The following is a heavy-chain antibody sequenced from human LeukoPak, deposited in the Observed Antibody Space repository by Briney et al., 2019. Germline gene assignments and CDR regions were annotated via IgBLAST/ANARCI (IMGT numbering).Heavy chain of an antibody. Sequence: GGSLRLSCAASGFTFSSYAMSWVRQAPGEGLEWVSAISGSGGSTYYADSVKGRFTISRDNSKNTLYLQMNSLRAEDTAVYYCAPRVVPSLSRFGGTPDAFDIWGQGTMVTVSS. D-gene: IGHD2-2*01. CDR2: ISGSGGST. CDR3: APRVVPSLSRFGGTPDAFDI. V-gene: IGHV3-23*01. J-gene: IGHJ3*02. CDR1: GFTFSSYA.